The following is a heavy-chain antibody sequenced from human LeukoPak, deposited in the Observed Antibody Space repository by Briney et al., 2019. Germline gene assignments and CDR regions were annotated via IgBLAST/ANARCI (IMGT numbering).Heavy chain of an antibody. D-gene: IGHD3-22*01. CDR2: IFYSGST. Sequence: SETLSLTCTASGGSISSYYWGWVRQPPGKALEWIGNIFYSGSTYYSPSLKSRVTISLDTSRNQFSLKLNSVTAADTAVYYCAKSNGYGLIDIWGQGTMVTVSS. V-gene: IGHV4-59*12. CDR1: GGSISSYY. CDR3: AKSNGYGLIDI. J-gene: IGHJ3*02.